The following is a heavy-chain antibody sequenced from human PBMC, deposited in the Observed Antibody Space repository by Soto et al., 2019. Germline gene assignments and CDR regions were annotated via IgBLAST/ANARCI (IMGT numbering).Heavy chain of an antibody. CDR3: ARGYGYCSSTSCYGNWFDP. J-gene: IGHJ5*02. CDR2: IYYSGST. V-gene: IGHV4-59*01. Sequence: SETLSLTCTVSGGSISSYYWSWIRQPPGKGLEWIGYIYYSGSTNYNPSLKSRVTISVDTSKNQFSLKLSSVTAADTAVYYCARGYGYCSSTSCYGNWFDPWGQGTLVTVSS. CDR1: GGSISSYY. D-gene: IGHD2-2*01.